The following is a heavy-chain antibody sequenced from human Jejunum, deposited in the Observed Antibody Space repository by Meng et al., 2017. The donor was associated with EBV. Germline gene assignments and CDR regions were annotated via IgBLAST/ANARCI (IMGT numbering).Heavy chain of an antibody. D-gene: IGHD4-23*01. CDR1: GFSFSIYG. J-gene: IGHJ4*02. CDR2: ISGNSITT. V-gene: IGHV3-23*04. CDR3: AKSLFGGNTV. Sequence: EQLGESGGGLVQPGGSLRLSCAASGFSFSIYGMSWVRQAPGKGLECVSGISGNSITTSYADSVKGRFTISRDNSKNTVFLQMNSLRAEDTAIYYCAKSLFGGNTVWGQGTLVTVSS.